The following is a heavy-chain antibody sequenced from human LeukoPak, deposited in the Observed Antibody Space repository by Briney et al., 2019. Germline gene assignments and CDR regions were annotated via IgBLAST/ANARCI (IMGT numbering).Heavy chain of an antibody. CDR3: ARDHDYYDSSGYLNWFDP. V-gene: IGHV4-4*07. CDR1: GGSISSYY. Sequence: PSETLSLTCTVSGGSISSYYWSWIRQPAGKGLEWIGRIYTSGSTNYNPSLKSRVTMSVDTSKNQFSLKLSSVTAADTAVYYCARDHDYYDSSGYLNWFDPWGQGTLVTVSS. CDR2: IYTSGST. D-gene: IGHD3-22*01. J-gene: IGHJ5*02.